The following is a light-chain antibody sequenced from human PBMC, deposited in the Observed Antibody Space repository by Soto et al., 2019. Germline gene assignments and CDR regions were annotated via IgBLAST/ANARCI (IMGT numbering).Light chain of an antibody. J-gene: IGLJ2*01. CDR3: SSYTTSSTLLV. CDR1: SSDVGGYNY. V-gene: IGLV2-14*03. Sequence: QSALTQPASVSASPGQSITISCTGTSSDVGGYNYVSWYQQHPGKAPKLMIYDVSNRPSGVSNRFSGSESGNTASLTISGLQAEDEADYYCSSYTTSSTLLVFGGGTKLTVL. CDR2: DVS.